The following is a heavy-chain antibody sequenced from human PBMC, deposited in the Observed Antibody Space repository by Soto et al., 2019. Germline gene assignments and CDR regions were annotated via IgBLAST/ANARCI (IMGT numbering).Heavy chain of an antibody. CDR1: GGTFSSYA. V-gene: IGHV1-69*12. CDR3: ADRGAAAGGMDV. Sequence: QVQLVQSGAEVKKPGSSVKVSCKASGGTFSSYAISWVRQAPGQGLEWMGGIIPIFGTANYAQKYQGRVTITADESTSTAYMELSSMRSEDTAVYYCADRGAAAGGMDVWGQGTTVTVSS. D-gene: IGHD6-13*01. CDR2: IIPIFGTA. J-gene: IGHJ6*02.